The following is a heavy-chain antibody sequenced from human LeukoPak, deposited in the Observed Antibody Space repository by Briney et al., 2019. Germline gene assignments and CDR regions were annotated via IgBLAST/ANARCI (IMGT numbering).Heavy chain of an antibody. Sequence: GGSLRLSCAASGFTFDDYAMHWVRQAPGKGLEWVSSISSSSSYIYYADSVKGRFTISRDNAKNSLYLQMNSLRAEDTAVYYCARVSRNYDILTGYSNDAFDIWGQGTMVTVSS. D-gene: IGHD3-9*01. J-gene: IGHJ3*02. V-gene: IGHV3-21*01. CDR1: GFTFDDYA. CDR2: ISSSSSYI. CDR3: ARVSRNYDILTGYSNDAFDI.